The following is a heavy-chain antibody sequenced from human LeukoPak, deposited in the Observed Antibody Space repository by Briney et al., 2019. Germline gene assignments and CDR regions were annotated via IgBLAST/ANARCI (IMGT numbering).Heavy chain of an antibody. V-gene: IGHV4-59*01. CDR3: ARDQYYYGSGSYTH. CDR1: GGSISSYY. CDR2: IYYSGST. D-gene: IGHD3-10*01. Sequence: SETLSLTCTVSGGSISSYYWSWIRQPPGKGLEWIGYIYYSGSTNYNPSLKSRVTISVDTSKNQFSLKLSSVTAADTAVYYCARDQYYYGSGSYTHWGQGTLVTVSS. J-gene: IGHJ4*02.